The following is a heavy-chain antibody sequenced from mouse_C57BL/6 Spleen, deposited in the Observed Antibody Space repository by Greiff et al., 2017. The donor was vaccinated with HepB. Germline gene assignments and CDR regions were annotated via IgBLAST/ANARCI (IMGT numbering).Heavy chain of an antibody. CDR3: ARSPIYYDYDGFAY. Sequence: EVQGVESGGGLVKPGGSLKLSCAASGFTFSSYAISWVRQTPEKRLEWVATISDGGSYTYYPDNVKGRFTISRDNAKNNLYLQMSHLKSEDTAMYYCARSPIYYDYDGFAYWGQGTLVTVSA. J-gene: IGHJ3*01. D-gene: IGHD2-4*01. CDR1: GFTFSSYA. CDR2: ISDGGSYT. V-gene: IGHV5-4*01.